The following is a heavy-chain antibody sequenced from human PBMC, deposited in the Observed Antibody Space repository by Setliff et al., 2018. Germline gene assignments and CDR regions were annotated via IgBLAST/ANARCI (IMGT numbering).Heavy chain of an antibody. CDR3: ARINFYVSSGYYYAPDY. V-gene: IGHV1-18*01. D-gene: IGHD3-22*01. CDR2: INNYSFKT. J-gene: IGHJ4*02. CDR1: GYTFSDYG. Sequence: GASVKVSCKASGYTFSDYGISWVRLAPGQGLEWMGWINNYSFKTNYPQKFLGRVTVTTDTSTGTAYMEVGSLTSDDTAIYYCARINFYVSSGYYYAPDYWGPGTLVTVSS.